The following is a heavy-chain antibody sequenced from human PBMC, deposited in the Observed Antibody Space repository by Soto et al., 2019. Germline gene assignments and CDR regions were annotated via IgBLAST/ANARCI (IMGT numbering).Heavy chain of an antibody. Sequence: EVQVVESGGGLIQPGGSLRLSCAASGFTVSSNYMSWVRQTPGEGLEWISVLYPDATTYYADSVKGRFTISRDNSKNTLYLQMNSLRAEDTAVYYCARETVTTGGGAFDIWGQGTMVTVSS. V-gene: IGHV3-53*01. CDR3: ARETVTTGGGAFDI. J-gene: IGHJ3*02. D-gene: IGHD4-17*01. CDR1: GFTVSSNY. CDR2: LYPDATT.